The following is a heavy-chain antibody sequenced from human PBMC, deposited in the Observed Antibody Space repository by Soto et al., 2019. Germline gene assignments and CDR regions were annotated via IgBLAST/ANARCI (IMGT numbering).Heavy chain of an antibody. V-gene: IGHV3-30*03. CDR3: ATDFSGWYGSSEYGF. CDR2: ISYDGGNK. J-gene: IGHJ4*02. Sequence: QVQLVESGGGVVQPGRSLRLSCAASGFTFSSSGIHWVRQAPGKGLEWVAVISYDGGNKYYVDSVKGRFTISRDNSKNTLYLQMNSLRAEDTAVSYCATDFSGWYGSSEYGFWGQGTLVTVSS. CDR1: GFTFSSSG. D-gene: IGHD6-19*01.